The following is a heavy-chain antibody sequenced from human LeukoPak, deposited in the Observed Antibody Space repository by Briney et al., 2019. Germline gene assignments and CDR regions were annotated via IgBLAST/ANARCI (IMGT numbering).Heavy chain of an antibody. V-gene: IGHV3-23*01. CDR1: GFTFSSYA. D-gene: IGHD5-12*01. CDR2: ISGSGGST. Sequence: GGSLRLSCAASGFTFSSYAMSWVRQAPGKGLEWVSGISGSGGSTYYADSVKGRFTISRDNSKNTVYLQMNSLRAEDTAVYYCARDRSGFYSVDYWGQGTLVTVSS. CDR3: ARDRSGFYSVDY. J-gene: IGHJ4*02.